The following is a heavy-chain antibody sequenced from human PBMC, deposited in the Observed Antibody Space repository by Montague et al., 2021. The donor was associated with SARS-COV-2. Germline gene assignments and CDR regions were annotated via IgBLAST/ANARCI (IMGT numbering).Heavy chain of an antibody. V-gene: IGHV4-59*04. CDR1: GGSISSYY. D-gene: IGHD5-24*01. CDR2: IYHSGTT. J-gene: IGHJ3*02. CDR3: VREKAGGLRNVFDI. Sequence: SETLSLTCTVSGGSISSYYWSWIRQPPGEGLEWIGSIYHSGTTXXXPSXXXRLTMSIDTSTNQFSLRLTSVTAADTAVFFCVREKAGGLRNVFDIWGQGTTVTVSS.